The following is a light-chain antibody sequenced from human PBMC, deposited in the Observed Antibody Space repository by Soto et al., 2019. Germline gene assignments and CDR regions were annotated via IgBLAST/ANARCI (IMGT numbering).Light chain of an antibody. CDR2: ASS. J-gene: IGKJ1*01. CDR1: QSISTN. CDR3: QHSYHTSWT. V-gene: IGKV1-39*01. Sequence: DIQMTQSPSSLSASVGDRVTITCRASQSISTNLNWYQQKPGKAPKLLIYASSSLQTGVPSRFTGSRSGTDFTLTISSLQPEDSATYYCQHSYHTSWTFGQGTKVEIK.